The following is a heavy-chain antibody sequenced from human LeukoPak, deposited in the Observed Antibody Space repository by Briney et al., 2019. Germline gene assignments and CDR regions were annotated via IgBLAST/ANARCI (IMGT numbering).Heavy chain of an antibody. Sequence: GGSLRLSCAASGFTFSAYSLRWVRQAPGKGLGWLSYISSTGSTIYYAGSVKGRFTISRDNAKNSLYLQMNSLRAEDTAVYYCVGSKAPFFYFDYWGQGILVTVSS. CDR2: ISSTGSTI. D-gene: IGHD2/OR15-2a*01. CDR3: VGSKAPFFYFDY. V-gene: IGHV3-48*01. CDR1: GFTFSAYS. J-gene: IGHJ4*02.